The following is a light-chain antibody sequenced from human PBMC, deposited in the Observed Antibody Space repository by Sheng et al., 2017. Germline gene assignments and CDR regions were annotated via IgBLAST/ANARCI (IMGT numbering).Light chain of an antibody. Sequence: EIVLTQSPATLSLSPGERATLSCRASQSVSNNLAWYQQKPGQAPRLLIYGASTRASGIPARFSGSGSGTEFTLTISSLQSEDSAVYYCQEYDNWPQRTFGQGTKVEIK. CDR3: QEYDNWPQRT. V-gene: IGKV3-15*01. CDR1: QSVSNN. J-gene: IGKJ1*01. CDR2: GAS.